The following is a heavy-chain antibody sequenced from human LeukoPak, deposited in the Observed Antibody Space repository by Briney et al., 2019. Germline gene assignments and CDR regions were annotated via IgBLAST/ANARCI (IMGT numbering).Heavy chain of an antibody. D-gene: IGHD6-19*01. Sequence: SVKVSCKASGGTFSSYAISWVRQAPGQGLEWMGGIIPIFGTANYAQKFQGRVTITADESTSTAYMELSSLRSEDTAVYYSARDLIAVAGTDWFDPWGQGTLVTVSS. CDR2: IIPIFGTA. V-gene: IGHV1-69*01. CDR1: GGTFSSYA. J-gene: IGHJ5*02. CDR3: ARDLIAVAGTDWFDP.